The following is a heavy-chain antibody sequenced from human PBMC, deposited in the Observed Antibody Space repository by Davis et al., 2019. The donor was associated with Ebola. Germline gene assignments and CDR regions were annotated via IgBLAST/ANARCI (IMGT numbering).Heavy chain of an antibody. CDR1: GFTFSTYW. V-gene: IGHV3-7*03. CDR3: ATRYSGNFWDLYYYYGMDV. Sequence: GGSLRLSCAASGFTFSTYWMSWVRQAPGKGLEWVANIKEDGSEKHYVDSVKGRFTISRDNAKNSLYLQMNSLRAEDTAVYYCATRYSGNFWDLYYYYGMDVWGQGTTVTVSS. D-gene: IGHD1-26*01. J-gene: IGHJ6*02. CDR2: IKEDGSEK.